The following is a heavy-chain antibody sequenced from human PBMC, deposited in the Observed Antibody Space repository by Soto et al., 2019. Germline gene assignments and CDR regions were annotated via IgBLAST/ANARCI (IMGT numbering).Heavy chain of an antibody. V-gene: IGHV1-18*01. CDR2: ISAYTGNT. J-gene: IGHJ4*02. D-gene: IGHD1-20*01. Sequence: QVQLVQSGAEVKKPGASVKVSCKASGFTFINYGISWVRQAPGKGLERMGWISAYTGNTNYAQKFQGRVTMTTDTSTSTAYMELRSLRSDDTAVYHCAREEPDNWNPDCWGQGTLVTVSS. CDR1: GFTFINYG. CDR3: AREEPDNWNPDC.